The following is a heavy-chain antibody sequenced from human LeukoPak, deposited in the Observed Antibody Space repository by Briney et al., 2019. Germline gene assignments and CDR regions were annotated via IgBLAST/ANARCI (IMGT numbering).Heavy chain of an antibody. Sequence: GRSLRLSCAASGFAFSSHGMNWVRQAPGKGREGVSIISYDGGEKYYADPVKGRFTISRDNSKNTVYLQVDSLRLEDTAVYYCAKARSTYCRGGTCYSTGFEVWGQGTVVTVSS. CDR1: GFAFSSHG. CDR3: AKARSTYCRGGTCYSTGFEV. CDR2: ISYDGGEK. J-gene: IGHJ3*01. V-gene: IGHV3-30*18. D-gene: IGHD2-15*01.